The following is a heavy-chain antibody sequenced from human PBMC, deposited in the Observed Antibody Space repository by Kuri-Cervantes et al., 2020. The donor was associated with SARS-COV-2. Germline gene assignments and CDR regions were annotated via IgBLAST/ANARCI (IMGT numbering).Heavy chain of an antibody. CDR3: ARGGGYSYGLLVYYYMDV. V-gene: IGHV3-30-3*01. CDR1: GFTFSSYA. D-gene: IGHD5-18*01. Sequence: GGSPRLSCAASGFTFSSYAMHWVRQAPGKGLEWVAVISYDGSNKYYADSVKGRFTISRDNSKNTLYLQMNSLRAEDTAVHYCARGGGYSYGLLVYYYMDVWGKGTTVTVSS. CDR2: ISYDGSNK. J-gene: IGHJ6*03.